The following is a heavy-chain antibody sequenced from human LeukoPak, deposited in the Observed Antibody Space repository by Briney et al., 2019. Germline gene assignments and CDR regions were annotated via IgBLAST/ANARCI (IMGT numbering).Heavy chain of an antibody. CDR1: GYTFTRYY. D-gene: IGHD3-10*01. V-gene: IGHV1-46*01. CDR2: INPSGGST. CDR3: ARGPSITMVRGGQWYYYMDV. Sequence: ASVTVSCKASGYTFTRYYMHWVRQDPGQGLEWMGIINPSGGSTNYAQKFQGRVTMTRDTSTNTVYMELSSLRSEDTAVYYCARGPSITMVRGGQWYYYMDVWGKGTTVTISS. J-gene: IGHJ6*03.